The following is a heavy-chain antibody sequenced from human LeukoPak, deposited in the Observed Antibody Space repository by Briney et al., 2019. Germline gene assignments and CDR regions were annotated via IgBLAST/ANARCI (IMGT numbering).Heavy chain of an antibody. J-gene: IGHJ3*02. Sequence: GESLQISCKGSGYSFTYYWVVWVRQMPGKGLEWMGVIYPGDSDTRYSPSFQGQVTISADKSISTAYLQWISLKASDTAMDYCSRHLEPAAMMDSFDIWGRGTMVTVSA. CDR2: IYPGDSDT. D-gene: IGHD2-2*01. CDR3: SRHLEPAAMMDSFDI. V-gene: IGHV5-51*01. CDR1: GYSFTYYW.